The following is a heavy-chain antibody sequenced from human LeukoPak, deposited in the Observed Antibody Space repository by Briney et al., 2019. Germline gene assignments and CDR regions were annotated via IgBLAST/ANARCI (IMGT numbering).Heavy chain of an antibody. D-gene: IGHD3-10*01. CDR3: ARSIITMVRGVIITGFDY. Sequence: ASVKVSCKASGGTFSSYAISWVRQAPGQGLEWMGGIIPIFGTANYAQKFQGGVTITADESTSTAYMELSSLRSEDTAVYYCARSIITMVRGVIITGFDYWGQGTLVTVSS. CDR1: GGTFSSYA. V-gene: IGHV1-69*13. CDR2: IIPIFGTA. J-gene: IGHJ4*02.